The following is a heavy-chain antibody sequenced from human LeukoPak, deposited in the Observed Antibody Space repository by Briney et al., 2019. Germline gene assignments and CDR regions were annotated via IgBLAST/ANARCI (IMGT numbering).Heavy chain of an antibody. J-gene: IGHJ4*02. Sequence: GGSLRLSCAASGFTFSSYSMNWVRQAPGKGLEWVSSISSSSSYIYYADSAKGRFTISRDNAKNSLYLQMNSLRAEDTAVYYCARKNVPETIFGVDFDYWGQGTLVTVSS. D-gene: IGHD3-3*01. V-gene: IGHV3-21*01. CDR2: ISSSSSYI. CDR1: GFTFSSYS. CDR3: ARKNVPETIFGVDFDY.